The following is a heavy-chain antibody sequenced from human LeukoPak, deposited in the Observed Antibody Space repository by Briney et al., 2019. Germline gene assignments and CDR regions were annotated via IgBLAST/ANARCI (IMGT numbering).Heavy chain of an antibody. Sequence: SETLSLTCTVSGVSISSGDYYWSWIRQPPGKVLEWIGYVYHSGSTYYSPPLRNRVTLSVDTSKNQFSLKLSSVTAADTAVYYCARGKASSWYNDYWGQGTLVTVSS. V-gene: IGHV4-30-4*01. CDR2: VYHSGST. D-gene: IGHD6-13*01. J-gene: IGHJ4*02. CDR3: ARGKASSWYNDY. CDR1: GVSISSGDYY.